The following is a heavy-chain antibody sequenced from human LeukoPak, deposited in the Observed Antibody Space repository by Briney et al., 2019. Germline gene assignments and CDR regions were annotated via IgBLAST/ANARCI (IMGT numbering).Heavy chain of an antibody. V-gene: IGHV4-34*01. D-gene: IGHD4-17*01. CDR3: ASFHDYGDP. J-gene: IGHJ5*02. Sequence: SETLSLTCAVYGGSFSGYYWSWIRRPPGKGLEWIGEINHSGSTNYNPSLKSRVTISVDTSKNQSSLKLSSVTAADTAVYYCASFHDYGDPWGQGTLVTVSS. CDR2: INHSGST. CDR1: GGSFSGYY.